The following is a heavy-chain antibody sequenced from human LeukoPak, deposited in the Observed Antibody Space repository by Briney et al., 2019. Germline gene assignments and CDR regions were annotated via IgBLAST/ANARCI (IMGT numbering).Heavy chain of an antibody. D-gene: IGHD2-15*01. V-gene: IGHV3-23*01. CDR2: ISGSGGST. CDR1: GFTFSSYA. CDR3: ARMGGIGSAFDI. Sequence: PGGSLRLSCAASGFTFSSYAMSWVRQAPGKGLEWVSAISGSGGSTYYADSVKGRFTISRDNSKNTLYLQMNSLRAEDTAVYYCARMGGIGSAFDIWGQGTMVTVSS. J-gene: IGHJ3*02.